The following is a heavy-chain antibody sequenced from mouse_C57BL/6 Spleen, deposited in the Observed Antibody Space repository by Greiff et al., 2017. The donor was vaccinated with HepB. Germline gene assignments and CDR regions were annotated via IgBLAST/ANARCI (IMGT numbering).Heavy chain of an antibody. D-gene: IGHD4-1*01. CDR1: GFTFSSYA. V-gene: IGHV5-4*01. Sequence: EVKVVESGGGLVKPGGSLKLSCAASGFTFSSYAMSWVRQTPEKRLEWVATISDGGSYTYYPDNVKGRFTISRDNAKNNLYLQMSHLKSEDTAMYYCARDRTGAGVYFDYWGQGTTLTVSS. J-gene: IGHJ2*01. CDR2: ISDGGSYT. CDR3: ARDRTGAGVYFDY.